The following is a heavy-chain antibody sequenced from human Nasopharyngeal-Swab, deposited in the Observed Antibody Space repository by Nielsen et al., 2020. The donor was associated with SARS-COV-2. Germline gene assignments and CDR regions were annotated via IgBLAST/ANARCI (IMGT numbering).Heavy chain of an antibody. V-gene: IGHV3-48*04. D-gene: IGHD3-10*01. J-gene: IGHJ6*02. Sequence: GESLKISCAASGFTVSSNYMSWVRQAPGKGLEWVSYISSSSSTIYYADSVKGRFTISRDNAKNSLYLQMNSLRAEDTAVYYCASGDSPRGVAYYYYGMDVWGQGTTVTVSS. CDR1: GFTVSSNY. CDR2: ISSSSSTI. CDR3: ASGDSPRGVAYYYYGMDV.